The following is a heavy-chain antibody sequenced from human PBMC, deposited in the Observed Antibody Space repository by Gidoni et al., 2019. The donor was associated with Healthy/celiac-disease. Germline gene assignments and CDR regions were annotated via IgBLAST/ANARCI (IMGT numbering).Heavy chain of an antibody. J-gene: IGHJ4*02. CDR1: GRSLRSSSYY. D-gene: IGHD4-4*01. CDR3: ARQGHYSLYYFDY. V-gene: IGHV4-39*01. CDR2: IYYSGRT. Sequence: QLQLQYSGPVLVTPSETLSLPCTVSGRSLRSSSYYWGWIRQPPGKGVEWIGSIYYSGRTHDNPSRKSRVTIAVDTSKNQFSLKLSSVTAADTAVYYCARQGHYSLYYFDYWGQGTLVTVSS.